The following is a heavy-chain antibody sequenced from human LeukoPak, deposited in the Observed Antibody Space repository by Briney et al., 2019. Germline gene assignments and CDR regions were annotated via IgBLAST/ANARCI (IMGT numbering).Heavy chain of an antibody. CDR3: ARGSHGDYYFDY. Sequence: SETLSLTCAVYSGSFSGYYWSWIRQPPGKGLEWIGEINHSGSTNYNPSLKSRVTISVDTSKNQFSLKLSSVTAADTAVYYCARGSHGDYYFDYWGQRTLVTVSS. V-gene: IGHV4-34*01. J-gene: IGHJ4*02. CDR1: SGSFSGYY. CDR2: INHSGST. D-gene: IGHD4-17*01.